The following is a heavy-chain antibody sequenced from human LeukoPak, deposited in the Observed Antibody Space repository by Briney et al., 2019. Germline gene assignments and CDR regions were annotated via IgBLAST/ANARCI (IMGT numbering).Heavy chain of an antibody. Sequence: PGGSLRLSCAASGFTVSSNYMSWVRQAPGKGLEWVSVIYSGDSTYYADSVKGRFTISRDNSKNTLYLQMNSLRAEDTAVYYCAREGHGSGSYWDYWGQGTLVTVSS. CDR2: IYSGDST. V-gene: IGHV3-53*01. CDR1: GFTVSSNY. CDR3: AREGHGSGSYWDY. D-gene: IGHD3-10*01. J-gene: IGHJ4*02.